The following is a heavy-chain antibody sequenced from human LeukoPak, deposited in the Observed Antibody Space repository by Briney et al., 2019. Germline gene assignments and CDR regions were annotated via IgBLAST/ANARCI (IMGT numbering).Heavy chain of an antibody. CDR3: AKGYYDRSGYQQAFDI. CDR2: ISAVGDST. J-gene: IGHJ3*02. CDR1: GFTFSRYA. Sequence: PGGSLSLSCAASGFTFSRYAMTWVRQAPGKGLQCVSTISAVGDSTYYADSVKGRITISRDNSKHTLYLQMNSLRAEDTAVYYCAKGYYDRSGYQQAFDIWGQGTTVTVSS. V-gene: IGHV3-23*01. D-gene: IGHD3-22*01.